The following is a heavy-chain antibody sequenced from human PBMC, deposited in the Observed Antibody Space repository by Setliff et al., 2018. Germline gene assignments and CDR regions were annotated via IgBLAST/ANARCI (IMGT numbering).Heavy chain of an antibody. V-gene: IGHV4-59*01. J-gene: IGHJ4*02. D-gene: IGHD3-22*01. CDR2: IYYSGAT. CDR1: GDSINPYY. Sequence: NPSETLSLTCSVSGDSINPYYWTWIRQPPGKGLEWIGFIYYSGATTYNPSLKSRVTISVDISKNQFSLNLNSVTAADTAVYYCARYRNYFDSSGQTQYYFDYWGQGTLVTVSS. CDR3: ARYRNYFDSSGQTQYYFDY.